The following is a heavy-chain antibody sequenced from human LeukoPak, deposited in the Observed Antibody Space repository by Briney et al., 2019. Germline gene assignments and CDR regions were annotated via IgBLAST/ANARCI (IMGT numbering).Heavy chain of an antibody. CDR3: AKAHGITMIVVVISGFDY. CDR1: GFTFSSYG. D-gene: IGHD3-22*01. Sequence: GGSLRLSCAASGFTFSSYGMHWVRQAPGKGLEWVAFIRYDGSNKYYADSVKGRFTISRDNSKNTLYLQMNSLRAEDTAVYYCAKAHGITMIVVVISGFDYWGQGTLVTVSS. V-gene: IGHV3-30*02. CDR2: IRYDGSNK. J-gene: IGHJ4*02.